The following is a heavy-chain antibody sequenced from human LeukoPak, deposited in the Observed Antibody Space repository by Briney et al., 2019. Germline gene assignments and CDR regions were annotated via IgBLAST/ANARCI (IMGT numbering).Heavy chain of an antibody. CDR2: RRYDGSHK. D-gene: IGHD5-12*01. CDR1: GLTFSIYG. J-gene: IGHJ4*02. Sequence: RGSLRLSCGPSGLTFSIYGMHCVRPVQGSWLEWVAFRRYDGSHKDDADDVKGAFTISRDKSKNTLYLERNRLRDEDTAVYYCAKAAPGSGYPIDNWGQGTLVTVSS. V-gene: IGHV3-30*02. CDR3: AKAAPGSGYPIDN.